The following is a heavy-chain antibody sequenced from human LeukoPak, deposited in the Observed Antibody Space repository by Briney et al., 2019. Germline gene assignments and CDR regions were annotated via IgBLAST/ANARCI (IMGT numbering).Heavy chain of an antibody. D-gene: IGHD6-19*01. CDR1: GFTFSSYW. Sequence: GGSLRLPCAVSGFTFSSYWMSWVRQAPGKGLEWVANIKEDGSEKYYVDSVKGRFTISRDNAENSLYLQMNSLRVEDTAVYYCAREGTTGWYAPEYWGQGTLVTVSS. CDR2: IKEDGSEK. CDR3: AREGTTGWYAPEY. V-gene: IGHV3-7*01. J-gene: IGHJ4*02.